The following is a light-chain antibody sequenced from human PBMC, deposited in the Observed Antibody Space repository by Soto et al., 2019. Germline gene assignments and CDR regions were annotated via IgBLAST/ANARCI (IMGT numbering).Light chain of an antibody. CDR3: CSYSDTSTLV. CDR2: EGS. V-gene: IGLV2-23*01. J-gene: IGLJ2*01. CDR1: SSDVGSYNL. Sequence: QSALTQPASVSGSPGQSITISCTGTSSDVGSYNLVSWYQQYPGKAPKLMIHEGSKRPSGVSNRFSGSKSGNTASLTISGLQAEDEADYYCCSYSDTSTLVFGGGTKLTVL.